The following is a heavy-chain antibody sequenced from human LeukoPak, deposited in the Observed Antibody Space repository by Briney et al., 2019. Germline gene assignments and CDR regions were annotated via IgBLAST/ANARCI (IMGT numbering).Heavy chain of an antibody. Sequence: ASVKVSCKASGYIFTGYYFHWVRQAPGQGLERMGWINPNTAGTNYAQKFLGGVTLTWDTSISTAYMELNRLTSDDTAVYYCATSAGDYRAGHYYYMGVWGKGTSVTVSS. D-gene: IGHD4-11*01. J-gene: IGHJ6*03. CDR2: INPNTAGT. CDR3: ATSAGDYRAGHYYYMGV. V-gene: IGHV1-2*02. CDR1: GYIFTGYY.